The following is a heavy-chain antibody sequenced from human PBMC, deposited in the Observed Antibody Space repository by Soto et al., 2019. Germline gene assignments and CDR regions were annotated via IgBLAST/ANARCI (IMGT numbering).Heavy chain of an antibody. Sequence: EVQLVESGGGLVKPGGSLRLSCAASGFTFSSYSMNWVRQAPGKGLEWVSSISSSSSYIYYADSVKGRITIYRDNAKNPRYLQMNSLRAEDTAVYYCARSAAAGYYYYGMDVWGQGTTVTVSS. CDR2: ISSSSSYI. V-gene: IGHV3-21*01. CDR3: ARSAAAGYYYYGMDV. CDR1: GFTFSSYS. J-gene: IGHJ6*02. D-gene: IGHD2-15*01.